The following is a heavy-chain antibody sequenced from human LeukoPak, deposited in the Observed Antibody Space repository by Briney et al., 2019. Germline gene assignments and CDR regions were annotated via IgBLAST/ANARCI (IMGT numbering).Heavy chain of an antibody. Sequence: SETLSLTCTVSGGSISSYYWSWIRQPPGKGLEWIGYIYYSGSTNYNPSLKSRVTISVDTSKNQFSLKLSSVTAADTVVYYCARGRIGGYSSGWFDYWGQGTLVTVSS. J-gene: IGHJ4*02. V-gene: IGHV4-59*01. D-gene: IGHD6-19*01. CDR2: IYYSGST. CDR3: ARGRIGGYSSGWFDY. CDR1: GGSISSYY.